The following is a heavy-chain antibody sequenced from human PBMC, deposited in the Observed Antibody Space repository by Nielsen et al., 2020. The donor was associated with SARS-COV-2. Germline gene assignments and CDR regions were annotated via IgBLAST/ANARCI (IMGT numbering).Heavy chain of an antibody. CDR2: IIPIFGTA. V-gene: IGHV1-69*01. D-gene: IGHD3-16*02. Sequence: WVRQAPGQGLEWMGGIIPIFGTANYAQKFQGRVTITADESTSTAYMELSSLRSEDTAVYYCARVYYDYVWGSYRYRYFDYWGQGTLVTVSS. CDR3: ARVYYDYVWGSYRYRYFDY. J-gene: IGHJ4*02.